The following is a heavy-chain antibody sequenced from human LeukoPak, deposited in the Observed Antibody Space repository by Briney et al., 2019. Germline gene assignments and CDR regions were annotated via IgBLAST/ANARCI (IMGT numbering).Heavy chain of an antibody. D-gene: IGHD6-6*01. CDR1: GGSITSYF. J-gene: IGHJ3*01. CDR3: AARLKAGGKAARLIGNAFDV. CDR2: IYVSGST. V-gene: IGHV4-4*07. Sequence: SETLSLTCTVSGGSITSYFFTWIRQPAGKGLEWIGRIYVSGSTNYSPSLKSRVTMSVDTSKNQFSLNLTSVTAADTAVYYCAARLKAGGKAARLIGNAFDVWGQGTTVTVSS.